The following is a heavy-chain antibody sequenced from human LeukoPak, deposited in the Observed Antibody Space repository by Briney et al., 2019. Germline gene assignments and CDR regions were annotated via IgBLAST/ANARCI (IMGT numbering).Heavy chain of an antibody. CDR1: GGSISSGGYS. Sequence: SETLSLTCAVSGGSISSGGYSWSWIRQPPGKGLEWIGYIYHSGSTYYNPSLKSRVTISVDRSKNQFSLKLSSVTAADTAVYYCARGGGVNWFDPWGQGTLVTVSS. J-gene: IGHJ5*02. CDR3: ARGGGVNWFDP. CDR2: IYHSGST. V-gene: IGHV4-30-2*01.